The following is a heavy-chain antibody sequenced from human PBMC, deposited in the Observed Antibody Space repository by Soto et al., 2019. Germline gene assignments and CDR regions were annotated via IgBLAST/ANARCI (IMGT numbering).Heavy chain of an antibody. CDR2: ISYDGSNK. V-gene: IGHV3-30-3*01. CDR1: GFTFSTYA. D-gene: IGHD6-6*01. Sequence: GGSLRLSCAASGFTFSTYAMHWVRQAPGKGLEWLAVISYDGSNKYYADSVKGRFTISRDNSKNTLYLQMNSLRAEDTAVYYCARDHLGHSSSSPLDYWGQGTLVTVSS. CDR3: ARDHLGHSSSSPLDY. J-gene: IGHJ4*02.